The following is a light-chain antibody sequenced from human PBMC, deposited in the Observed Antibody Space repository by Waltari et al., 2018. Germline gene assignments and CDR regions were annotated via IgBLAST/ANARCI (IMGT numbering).Light chain of an antibody. CDR1: QSVSNS. Sequence: EVVLTQSPATLSLSPGEGATLSCRASQSVSNSLAWYQQKPGQPPRLLIYDTSNRASGIPVRFSASGSGTDFTLSITSLEPEDFAVYYCQQRNIWPLTFGGGTKVEIK. J-gene: IGKJ4*01. CDR3: QQRNIWPLT. CDR2: DTS. V-gene: IGKV3-11*01.